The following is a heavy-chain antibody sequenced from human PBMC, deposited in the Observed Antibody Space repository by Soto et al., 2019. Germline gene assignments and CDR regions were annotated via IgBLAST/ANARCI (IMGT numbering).Heavy chain of an antibody. D-gene: IGHD5-12*01. CDR2: IIPIFGTV. J-gene: IGHJ2*01. CDR3: ARGNHRWLQLWYFDL. CDR1: GGTFSNYP. V-gene: IGHV1-69*12. Sequence: QVQLVQSGAEVKKPWSSLKVSCKASGGTFSNYPISWVRQAPGQGLEWMGGIIPIFGTVNYAQKFQGRVTITADESTSTAYMELSSLRSEDTAVYYCARGNHRWLQLWYFDLWGRGTLVTVSS.